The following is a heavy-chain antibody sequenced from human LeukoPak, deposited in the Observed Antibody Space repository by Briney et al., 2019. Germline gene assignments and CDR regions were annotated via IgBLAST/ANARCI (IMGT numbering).Heavy chain of an antibody. CDR2: FDPADGET. D-gene: IGHD4-23*01. V-gene: IGHV1-24*01. Sequence: ASVKVSCKVSGYTLNELSMHWVRLAPGKGLEWMGGFDPADGETVYAHRFQGRLTMTEDTSTNTGYMELTSLRSEDTAVYYCAADGGGLSSVVTPRSSPFDYWGQGTLVTVSS. J-gene: IGHJ4*02. CDR1: GYTLNELS. CDR3: AADGGGLSSVVTPRSSPFDY.